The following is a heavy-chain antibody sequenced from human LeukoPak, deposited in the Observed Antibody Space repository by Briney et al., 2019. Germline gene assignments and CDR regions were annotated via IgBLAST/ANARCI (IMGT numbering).Heavy chain of an antibody. CDR2: INHSGST. Sequence: SETLSLTCAVSGGSISSGGYSRSWIRQPPGKGLVWIGEINHSGSTNYNPSLKSRVTISVDTSKNQFSLKLSSATAADTAVYYCARGRYGMDVWGQGTTVTVSS. CDR3: ARGRYGMDV. J-gene: IGHJ6*02. V-gene: IGHV4-34*01. CDR1: GGSISSGGYS.